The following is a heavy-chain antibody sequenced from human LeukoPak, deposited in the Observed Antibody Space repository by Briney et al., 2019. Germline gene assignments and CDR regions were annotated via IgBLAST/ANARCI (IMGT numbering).Heavy chain of an antibody. CDR2: IYYSGST. V-gene: IGHV4-39*01. CDR1: GGSISSSYY. CDR3: ARHGVVTDYYYYYYMDV. Sequence: SETLSLTCTVSGGSISSSYYWGWIRQPPGKGLEWIGSIYYSGSTYYNPSLKSRVTISVDTSKNQFSLKLSSVTAADTAVYYCARHGVVTDYYYYYYMDVWGKGTTVTVSS. D-gene: IGHD3-3*01. J-gene: IGHJ6*03.